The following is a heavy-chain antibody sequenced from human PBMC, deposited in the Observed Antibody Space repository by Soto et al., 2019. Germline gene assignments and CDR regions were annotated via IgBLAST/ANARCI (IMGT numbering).Heavy chain of an antibody. J-gene: IGHJ4*02. V-gene: IGHV3-7*01. D-gene: IGHD6-13*01. CDR3: ARGGHSSWYSY. CDR1: GFTFSSYW. CDR2: IKQDGSEK. Sequence: EVQLVESGGGLVQPGGSLRLSCAASGFTFSSYWMSWVRQAPGKGLEWVVNIKQDGSEKYYVDSVKGRFTISRDNAKNSLYLQMNSLRAEDTAVYYCARGGHSSWYSYWGQGTLVTVSS.